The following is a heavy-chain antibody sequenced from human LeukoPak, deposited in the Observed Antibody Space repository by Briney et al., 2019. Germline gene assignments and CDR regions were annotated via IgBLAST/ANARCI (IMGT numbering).Heavy chain of an antibody. CDR3: GVLPAATMLRDF. CDR2: TWDDGVSR. V-gene: IGHV3-33*01. CDR1: GIPFSTYG. Sequence: GGSLRLSCAASGIPFSTYGMHWVRQAPGKGLEWVAVTWDDGVSRSYADSVGGRFTISRDNSQSTLYLQMVSLRPDDTAVYYCGVLPAATMLRDFWGQGTLVTVSP. D-gene: IGHD2-2*01. J-gene: IGHJ4*02.